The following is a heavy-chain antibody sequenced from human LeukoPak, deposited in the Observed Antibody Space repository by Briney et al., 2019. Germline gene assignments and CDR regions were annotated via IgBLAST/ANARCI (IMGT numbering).Heavy chain of an antibody. J-gene: IGHJ4*02. CDR1: GFTFSSYA. V-gene: IGHV3-30-3*01. CDR2: ISYDGSNK. D-gene: IGHD3-22*01. CDR3: ARDYRPDYYDSSGYSD. Sequence: GGSLRLSCAASGFTFSSYAMHWVRQAPGKGLEWVAVISYDGSNKYYADSVKGRFTISRDNSKNTLYLQMNSLRAEDTAVYYCARDYRPDYYDSSGYSDWGQGTLVTVSS.